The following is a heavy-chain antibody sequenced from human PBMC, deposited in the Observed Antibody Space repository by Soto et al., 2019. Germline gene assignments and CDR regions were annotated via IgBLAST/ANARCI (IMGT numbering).Heavy chain of an antibody. CDR1: GFTFSSYE. CDR3: ARVGVVGARSLDF. D-gene: IGHD1-26*01. J-gene: IGHJ4*02. V-gene: IGHV3-48*03. Sequence: EVQLVESGGGLVQPGGSLRLSCAASGFTFSSYEMNWVRQAPGKGLECVSYISSNGRTIDYADSVKGRFTISRDNAKKSLYLQLNSLRAEDTAVYYCARVGVVGARSLDFWGQGTLVTVSS. CDR2: ISSNGRTI.